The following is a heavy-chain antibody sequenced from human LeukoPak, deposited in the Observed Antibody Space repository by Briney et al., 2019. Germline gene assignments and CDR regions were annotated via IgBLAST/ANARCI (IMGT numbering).Heavy chain of an antibody. CDR1: GGSFSSHY. CDR2: INPAGGT. CDR3: VTRTD. V-gene: IGHV4-34*01. J-gene: IGHJ4*02. Sequence: PSETLSLTCTVYGGSFSSHYWAWIRQPPGKGLEWIGEINPAGGTNYNPSLKSRVTMSIDTSKNHFSLKLNSVTAADTAVYYCVTRTDWGQGTLVTVSS. D-gene: IGHD1-14*01.